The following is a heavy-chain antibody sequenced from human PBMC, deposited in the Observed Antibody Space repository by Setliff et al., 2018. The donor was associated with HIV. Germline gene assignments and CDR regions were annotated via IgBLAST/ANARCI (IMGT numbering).Heavy chain of an antibody. J-gene: IGHJ4*02. CDR2: FHHSGST. CDR3: ARHRDGGTYPLDY. D-gene: IGHD1-26*01. Sequence: ASETLSLTCSVSGYSINTAYYWGWIRQSPGKGLEWIGGFHHSGSTHYNPSLKSRVTISGQTSNNQFSLQLTSVTAADTAVYYCARHRDGGTYPLDYWGQGTLVTVSS. CDR1: GYSINTAYY. V-gene: IGHV4-38-2*01.